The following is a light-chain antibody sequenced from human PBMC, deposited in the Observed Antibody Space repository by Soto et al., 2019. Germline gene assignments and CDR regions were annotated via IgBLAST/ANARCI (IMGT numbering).Light chain of an antibody. J-gene: IGLJ2*01. V-gene: IGLV3-1*01. CDR1: KLGDKY. CDR2: QDS. Sequence: SYELTQPPSVSVSPGQTASITCSGDKLGDKYACWYQQKPGQPPVLVIYQDSKWPSGIPERFSGTNSGNTATLTISGTQAMDEADYYCQAWDNSTVVFGGGTKLTVL. CDR3: QAWDNSTVV.